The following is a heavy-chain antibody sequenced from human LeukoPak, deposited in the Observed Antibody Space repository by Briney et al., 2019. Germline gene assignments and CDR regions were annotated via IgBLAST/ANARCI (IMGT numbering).Heavy chain of an antibody. CDR3: ALGWAYQLLGEYFDY. Sequence: ASVKVSCKASGYTFTSYDINWVRQATGQGLEWMGWMNPNSGNTGYAQKFQGRVTMTRNTSISTAYMELRSLRSDDTAVYYCALGWAYQLLGEYFDYWGQGTLVTVSS. D-gene: IGHD2-2*01. CDR2: MNPNSGNT. V-gene: IGHV1-8*01. CDR1: GYTFTSYD. J-gene: IGHJ4*02.